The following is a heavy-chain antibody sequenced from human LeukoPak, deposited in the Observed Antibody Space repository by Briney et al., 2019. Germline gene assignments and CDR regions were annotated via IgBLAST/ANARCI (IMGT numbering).Heavy chain of an antibody. CDR2: ISSSGSTI. CDR1: GFTFSDYY. D-gene: IGHD2-15*01. Sequence: GGSLRLSCAASGFTFSDYYMSWIRQAPGKGLEWVSYISSSGSTIYYADSVKGRFTISRDNAKNSLYLQMNSLRAEDTAVYYCATLGYCSGGSCRILYYGMDVWGQGTTVTVSS. CDR3: ATLGYCSGGSCRILYYGMDV. V-gene: IGHV3-11*01. J-gene: IGHJ6*02.